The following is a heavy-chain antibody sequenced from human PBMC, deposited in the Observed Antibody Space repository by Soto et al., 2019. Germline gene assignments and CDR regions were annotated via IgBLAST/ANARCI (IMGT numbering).Heavy chain of an antibody. CDR1: GDSMKSYY. CDR2: IYYRGST. V-gene: IGHV4-59*08. CDR3: ATQEVGGSYVYTFDP. J-gene: IGHJ5*02. D-gene: IGHD1-26*01. Sequence: PSETLSLTCSVSGDSMKSYYWSWIRQPPGKGLEWIGYIYYRGSTNYNPSLKSRATISVDTSKNQFSLKLSSVTAADTAVYYCATQEVGGSYVYTFDPWGQGTLVTVSS.